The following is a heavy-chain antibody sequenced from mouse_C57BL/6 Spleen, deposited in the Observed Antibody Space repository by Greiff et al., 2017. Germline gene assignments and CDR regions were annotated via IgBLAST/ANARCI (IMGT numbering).Heavy chain of an antibody. Sequence: EVQLQESGGGLVKPGGSLKLSCAASGFTFSSSAMSWVRQTPEKRLEWVATISDGGSYTYYPDNVKGRFTISRDNAKNNLYLQMSHLKSEDTAMYYCARDQGSGLFGFHVWGTGTTVTVSS. CDR2: ISDGGSYT. J-gene: IGHJ1*03. D-gene: IGHD1-1*01. CDR1: GFTFSSSA. CDR3: ARDQGSGLFGFHV. V-gene: IGHV5-4*01.